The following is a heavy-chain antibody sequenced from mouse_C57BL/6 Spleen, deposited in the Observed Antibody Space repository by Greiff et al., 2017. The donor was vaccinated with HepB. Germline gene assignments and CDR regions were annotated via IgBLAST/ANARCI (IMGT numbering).Heavy chain of an antibody. D-gene: IGHD4-1*01. V-gene: IGHV5-17*01. CDR2: ISSGSSTI. J-gene: IGHJ3*01. CDR1: GFTFSDYG. Sequence: EVNVVESGGGLVKPGGSLKLSCAASGFTFSDYGMHWVRQAPEKGLEWVAYISSGSSTISYADTVKGRFTISRDNAKNTLFLQMTSLRSEDTAMYYCAAHLTGTFAYWGQGTLVTVSA. CDR3: AAHLTGTFAY.